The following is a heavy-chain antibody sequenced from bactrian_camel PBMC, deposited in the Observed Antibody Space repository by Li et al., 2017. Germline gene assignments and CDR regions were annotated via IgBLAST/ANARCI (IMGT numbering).Heavy chain of an antibody. D-gene: IGHD2*01. CDR3: AASVSACGVVITAPNEYIY. J-gene: IGHJ4*01. V-gene: IGHV3S53*01. CDR1: GYIYSHHC. CDR2: IDAHGSA. Sequence: HVQLVESGGGEVQAGGSLRLSCVASGYIYSHHCMGWYRQVPGKEREGVAAIDAHGSAIYADSVKGRFIVARDNAKKHLSLQLNNLKPEDTAMYYCAASVSACGVVITAPNEYIYRGQGTQVTVS.